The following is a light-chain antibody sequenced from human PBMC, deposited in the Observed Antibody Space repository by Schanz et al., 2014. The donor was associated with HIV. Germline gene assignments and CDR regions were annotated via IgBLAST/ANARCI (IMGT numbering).Light chain of an antibody. Sequence: DIQLTQSPALLSASVGDRVTITCRASQTISSSLAWYQQRPGKAPKVLIYAASSLQRGAPSRFSGSGSGTXFTLAISGLQPEDFATYYCQQYNDRSYTFGQGTKLEIK. V-gene: IGKV1-9*01. J-gene: IGKJ2*01. CDR3: QQYNDRSYT. CDR1: QTISSS. CDR2: AAS.